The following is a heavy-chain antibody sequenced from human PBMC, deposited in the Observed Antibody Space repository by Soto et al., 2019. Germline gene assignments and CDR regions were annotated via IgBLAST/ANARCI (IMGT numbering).Heavy chain of an antibody. Sequence: SETLSLTCPVSGGSIGTSSHYWGWIRLPPGKGLEWIGSISYSGSTYYNPSLKSRVTISVDTSKNQFSLKLSSVNAADTAVYYCARGHGGITVFGAPGHFDYWGQGTLVTVSS. CDR3: ARGHGGITVFGAPGHFDY. V-gene: IGHV4-39*01. CDR1: GGSIGTSSHY. D-gene: IGHD3-3*01. CDR2: ISYSGST. J-gene: IGHJ4*02.